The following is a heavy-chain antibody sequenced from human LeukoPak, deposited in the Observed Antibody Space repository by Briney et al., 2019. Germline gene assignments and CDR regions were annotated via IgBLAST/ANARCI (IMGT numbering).Heavy chain of an antibody. CDR2: INHSGSS. D-gene: IGHD3-16*02. J-gene: IGHJ4*02. CDR1: GGSFSGYY. Sequence: PSETLSLTCAVYGGSFSGYYWSWIRQPPGKGREWIGEINHSGSSNYNPSIKSRGPISVDTSKNQFSLKLSSVTAADTAVYYWARHYDYVRGSYRYSPKYFDYWGQGTLVTVSS. V-gene: IGHV4-34*01. CDR3: ARHYDYVRGSYRYSPKYFDY.